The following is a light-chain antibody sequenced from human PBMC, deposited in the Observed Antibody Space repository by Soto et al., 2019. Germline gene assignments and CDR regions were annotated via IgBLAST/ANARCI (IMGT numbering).Light chain of an antibody. Sequence: EILLTQSPATLSLSPGERATLSCRASQRIATYLAWYQHKPCQPPRLLLYDASNRATGIPARFSGSGSGTDFTLTISSLEPEGLVVYYCQHRSNWPLTFGGGTKVELK. CDR2: DAS. CDR1: QRIATY. J-gene: IGKJ4*01. CDR3: QHRSNWPLT. V-gene: IGKV3-11*01.